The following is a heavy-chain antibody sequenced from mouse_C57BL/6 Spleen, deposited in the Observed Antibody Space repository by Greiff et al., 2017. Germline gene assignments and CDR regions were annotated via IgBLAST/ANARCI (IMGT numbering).Heavy chain of an antibody. D-gene: IGHD2-10*01. Sequence: DVKLVESGGGLVQPGGSLSLSCAASGFTFTDYYMSWVRQPPGKALEWLGFIRNKANGYTTEYSASVKGRFTISRDNSQSILYLQMNALRAEDSATYYCARSLLSYAMDYWGQGTSVTVSS. V-gene: IGHV7-3*01. CDR1: GFTFTDYY. CDR3: ARSLLSYAMDY. CDR2: IRNKANGYTT. J-gene: IGHJ4*01.